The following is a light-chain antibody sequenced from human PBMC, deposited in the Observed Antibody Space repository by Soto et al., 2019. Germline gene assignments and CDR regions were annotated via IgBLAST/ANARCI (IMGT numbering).Light chain of an antibody. Sequence: QSVLTQSPSASGTPGQRVTISCSGSSSNIARNTVNWYQQLPGAAPKLLIFSSNQRPSGVPDRFSGSKSGTSASLAISGLQSEDEADYYCAAWDDSLNAVVFGGGTKLT. V-gene: IGLV1-44*01. J-gene: IGLJ2*01. CDR3: AAWDDSLNAVV. CDR1: SSNIARNT. CDR2: SSN.